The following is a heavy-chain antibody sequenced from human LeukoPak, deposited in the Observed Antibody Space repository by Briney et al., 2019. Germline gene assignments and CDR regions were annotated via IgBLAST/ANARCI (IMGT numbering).Heavy chain of an antibody. CDR2: INHSGGT. J-gene: IGHJ4*02. V-gene: IGHV4-34*01. CDR3: ARVSDWGHFDY. D-gene: IGHD7-27*01. CDR1: GGSFSGYY. Sequence: SETLSLTCAVYGGSFSGYYWSWIRQPPGKGLEWIGEINHSGGTNYNPSLKSRVTISVDTSKNQFSLKLSSVTAADTAVYYCARVSDWGHFDYGGQGTLSPSPQ.